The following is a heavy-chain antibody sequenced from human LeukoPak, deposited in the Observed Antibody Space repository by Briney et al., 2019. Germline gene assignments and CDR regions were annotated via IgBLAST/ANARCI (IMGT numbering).Heavy chain of an antibody. CDR1: GYTVTNYW. CDR3: VRESGYSSGWYPY. V-gene: IGHV5-51*01. J-gene: IGHJ4*02. D-gene: IGHD6-19*01. CDR2: IYPGDSDS. Sequence: GESLKISCKGSGYTVTNYWIAWVRQMPGKGLEGMGMIYPGDSDSRYSASFQGQVTFSADKSISTAYLQWSSLKASDSAVYYCVRESGYSSGWYPYWGQGTLVTVSS.